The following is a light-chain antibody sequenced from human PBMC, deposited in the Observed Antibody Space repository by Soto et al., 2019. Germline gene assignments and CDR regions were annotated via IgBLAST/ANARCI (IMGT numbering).Light chain of an antibody. Sequence: EILLTQSPATLSVSPGERATLSWRASQSVRSNLAWYQQKPGQPPRILIYGASTRDTGIPARFSGSGSGTEFTLTISRLQSEDFSVYYCQQYNNSPRTFGQGTKVDIK. J-gene: IGKJ1*01. CDR2: GAS. CDR1: QSVRSN. V-gene: IGKV3-15*01. CDR3: QQYNNSPRT.